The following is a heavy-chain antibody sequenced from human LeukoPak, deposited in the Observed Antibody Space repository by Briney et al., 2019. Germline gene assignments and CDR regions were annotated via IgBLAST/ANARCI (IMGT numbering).Heavy chain of an antibody. CDR1: GFTFSSYA. CDR3: VKDGEEAEDTAMVTINDY. V-gene: IGHV3-23*01. D-gene: IGHD5-18*01. Sequence: GGSLRLSCAASGFTFSSYAMSWVRQAPGKGLEWVSAISGSGGSTYYADSVKGRFTISRDNSKNTLYLQMNSLRAEDTAVYYCVKDGEEAEDTAMVTINDYWGQGTLVTVSS. CDR2: ISGSGGST. J-gene: IGHJ4*02.